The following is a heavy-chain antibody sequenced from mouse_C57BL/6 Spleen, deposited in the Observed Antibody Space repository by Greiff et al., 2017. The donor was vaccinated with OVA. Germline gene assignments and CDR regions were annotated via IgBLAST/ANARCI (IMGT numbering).Heavy chain of an antibody. V-gene: IGHV3-6*01. CDR1: GYSITSGYF. CDR2: ISYDGSN. J-gene: IGHJ2*01. Sequence: ESGPGLVKPSQSLSLTCSVTGYSITSGYFWNWIRQLPGNKLEGMGIISYDGSNNYKQSLKNRISITRDTSKNQFFLKLNSVTTEDTATYYCARGGDYDYFDYWGQGTTLTVSS. CDR3: ARGGDYDYFDY. D-gene: IGHD2-4*01.